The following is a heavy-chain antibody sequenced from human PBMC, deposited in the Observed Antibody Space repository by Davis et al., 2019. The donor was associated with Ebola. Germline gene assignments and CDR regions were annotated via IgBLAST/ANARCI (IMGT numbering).Heavy chain of an antibody. Sequence: GESLKISCAASGFTFSSYAMSWVRQAPGKGLEWVSAISGSGGGTYYADSVKGRFTISRDNSENTLYLQMNSLRVEDTAVYYCARREAASIDYWGQGTLVTVSS. V-gene: IGHV3-23*01. CDR2: ISGSGGGT. J-gene: IGHJ4*02. CDR1: GFTFSSYA. CDR3: ARREAASIDY. D-gene: IGHD6-25*01.